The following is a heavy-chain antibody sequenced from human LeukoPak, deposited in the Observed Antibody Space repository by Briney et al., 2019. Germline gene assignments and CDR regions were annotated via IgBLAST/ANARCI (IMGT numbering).Heavy chain of an antibody. Sequence: GASVKVSCKASGYTFTSYGISWVRQAPGQGLEWMGIINPSGGSTSYAQKFQGRVTMTRDMSTSTVYMELSSLRSEDTAVYYCASERDTAMVTGFDYWGQGTLVTVSS. CDR1: GYTFTSYG. CDR2: INPSGGST. D-gene: IGHD5-18*01. CDR3: ASERDTAMVTGFDY. V-gene: IGHV1-46*01. J-gene: IGHJ4*02.